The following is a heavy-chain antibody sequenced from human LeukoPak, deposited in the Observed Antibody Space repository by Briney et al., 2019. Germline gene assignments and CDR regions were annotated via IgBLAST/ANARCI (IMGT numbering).Heavy chain of an antibody. CDR2: INHSGST. D-gene: IGHD2-15*01. Sequence: SETLSLTCAVYGGSFSGYYWSWIRQPPGKGLEWIGEINHSGSTNYNPSLKSRVTISVDTSKNQFSLKLSSVTAADTAVYYCARGNSDGKREDYWGPGTLLTVSS. CDR3: ARGNSDGKREDY. V-gene: IGHV4-34*01. J-gene: IGHJ4*02. CDR1: GGSFSGYY.